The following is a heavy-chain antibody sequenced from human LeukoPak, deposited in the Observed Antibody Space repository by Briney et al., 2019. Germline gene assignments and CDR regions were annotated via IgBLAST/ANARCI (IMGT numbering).Heavy chain of an antibody. V-gene: IGHV3-21*01. CDR3: ARDDTSAHFFDY. D-gene: IGHD3-10*01. Sequence: PGGSLRLSCAASGFTFKIYSMNWVRQAPGKGLEWVSSISTSSSHMYYADSVKGRFTISRDNAKNSLYLQMKTLRAEDTAVYYCARDDTSAHFFDYWGQGTLVTVSS. CDR1: GFTFKIYS. CDR2: ISTSSSHM. J-gene: IGHJ4*02.